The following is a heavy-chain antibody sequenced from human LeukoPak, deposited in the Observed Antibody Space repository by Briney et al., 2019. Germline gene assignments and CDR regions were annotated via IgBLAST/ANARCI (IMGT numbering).Heavy chain of an antibody. CDR3: ARFSRFTGYNWFDP. Sequence: SETLSLTCTVYGGSFSGYYWSWIRQPPGKGLEWIGEINHSGSTNYNPSLKSRVTISVDTSKNQFSLKLSSVTAADTAVYYCARFSRFTGYNWFDPWGQGTLVTVSS. CDR1: GGSFSGYY. V-gene: IGHV4-34*01. D-gene: IGHD3-3*01. CDR2: INHSGST. J-gene: IGHJ5*02.